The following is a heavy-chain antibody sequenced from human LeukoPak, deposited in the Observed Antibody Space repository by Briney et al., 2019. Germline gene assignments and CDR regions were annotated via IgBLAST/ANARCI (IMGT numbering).Heavy chain of an antibody. V-gene: IGHV3-7*03. Sequence: GGSLRLSCAASGFTFSNYWMSWVRQAPGKGLEWVANIKGDGSYKYYVDSVKGRFTISRDNAKSSLYLQMNILRAEDTAVYYCATSSDSSGNDWGQGTLVTVSS. CDR1: GFTFSNYW. D-gene: IGHD3-22*01. J-gene: IGHJ4*02. CDR2: IKGDGSYK. CDR3: ATSSDSSGND.